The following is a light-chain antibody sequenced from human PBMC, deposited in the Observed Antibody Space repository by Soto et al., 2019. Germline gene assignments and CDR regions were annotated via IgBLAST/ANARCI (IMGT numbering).Light chain of an antibody. CDR2: LNSDGSH. J-gene: IGLJ2*01. V-gene: IGLV4-69*01. Sequence: QSVLTQSTSAAASMGASVKLTCTLSSGHSSYAIAWHQQQPEKGPRYLMKLNSDGSHSKGDGIPDRFSGSSSGAERYLTISSLQSEDEADYYCQTWVTGIQIFGGGTKLTVL. CDR1: SGHSSYA. CDR3: QTWVTGIQI.